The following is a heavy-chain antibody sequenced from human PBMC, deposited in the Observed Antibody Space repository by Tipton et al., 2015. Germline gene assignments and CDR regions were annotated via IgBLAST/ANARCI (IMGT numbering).Heavy chain of an antibody. Sequence: VQLVQSGAEVKKPGSSVNVSCKASGDTFSNYAISWVRQAPGQGLEWMGTIIPIFGTADFAQKFQGRLTITADESTSTVYMELSSLTSADTAVYFCARDFTGMAAVGGFDYWGQGTQVTVSS. CDR1: GDTFSNYA. CDR2: IIPIFGTA. CDR3: ARDFTGMAAVGGFDY. D-gene: IGHD1-14*01. J-gene: IGHJ4*02. V-gene: IGHV1-69*18.